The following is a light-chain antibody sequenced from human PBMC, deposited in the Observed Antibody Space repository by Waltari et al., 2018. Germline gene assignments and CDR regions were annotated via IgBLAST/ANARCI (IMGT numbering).Light chain of an antibody. CDR3: QQRRSWPLT. CDR1: QSVSSD. V-gene: IGKV3-11*01. Sequence: EIVLTQSPATLSLSPGERATLSCRASQSVSSDLGWYQQKPGQAPRVLIYDVSQRATGTPARFSGSGSGTDFTLTISSLEPEDSAVYYCQQRRSWPLTFGGGTKVEIK. CDR2: DVS. J-gene: IGKJ4*01.